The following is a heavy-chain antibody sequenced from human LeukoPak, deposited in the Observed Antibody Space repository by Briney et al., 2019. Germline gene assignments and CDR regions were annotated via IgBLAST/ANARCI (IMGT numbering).Heavy chain of an antibody. CDR3: ARAPPYGGPYYFDY. V-gene: IGHV3-48*03. J-gene: IGHJ4*02. CDR2: ISSSGSTI. CDR1: GFTFSSYE. D-gene: IGHD4-23*01. Sequence: GGSLRLSCAASGFTFSSYEMNWVRQAPGKGLEWVPYISSSGSTIYYADSVKGRFTISRDNAKNSLYLQMNSLRAEDTAVYHCARAPPYGGPYYFDYWGQGTLVTVSS.